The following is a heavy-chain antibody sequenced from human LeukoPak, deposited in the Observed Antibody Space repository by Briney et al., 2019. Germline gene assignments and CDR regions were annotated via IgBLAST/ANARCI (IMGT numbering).Heavy chain of an antibody. J-gene: IGHJ4*02. V-gene: IGHV4-31*03. CDR3: ARDRSGYSSSPFGY. CDR1: GGSISSGGYY. Sequence: PSETLSLTCTVSGGSISSGGYYWSWIRQHPGKGLEWIGYIYYSGSTYYNPSLKSRVTISVDTSKNHFSLNLNSVTAADTAVYYCARDRSGYSSSPFGYWGQGTLVTVSS. D-gene: IGHD6-13*01. CDR2: IYYSGST.